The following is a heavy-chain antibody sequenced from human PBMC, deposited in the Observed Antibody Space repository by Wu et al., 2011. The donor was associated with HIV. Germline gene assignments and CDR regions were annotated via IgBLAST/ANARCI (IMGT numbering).Heavy chain of an antibody. Sequence: QVLLVQSGAEVKKPGSSVKVSCKASGDSLTKYAFSWVRQAPGQGLEWMGGIIPNSGTTNYARKFQGRFTVTADTSTTTVHMELRSLRSEDTAVYYCARSDYSANYLPVYHYYGMDVWGQGPRS. CDR2: IIPNSGTT. V-gene: IGHV1-69*14. J-gene: IGHJ6*02. CDR1: GDSLTKYA. D-gene: IGHD4/OR15-4a*01. CDR3: ARSDYSANYLPVYHYYGMDV.